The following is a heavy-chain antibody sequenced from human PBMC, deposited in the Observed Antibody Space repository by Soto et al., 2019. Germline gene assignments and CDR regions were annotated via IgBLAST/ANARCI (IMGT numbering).Heavy chain of an antibody. Sequence: ASVKVSCKASGYTFTSYYIHWVRQAPGQGREWMGIINPSGGSTSYAQKFQGRVTMTRDTSTSTVYMELSSLRSEDTAVYYCARDLVAATSYFDYCGQGTLVTVSS. J-gene: IGHJ4*02. CDR3: ARDLVAATSYFDY. CDR1: GYTFTSYY. V-gene: IGHV1-46*01. CDR2: INPSGGST. D-gene: IGHD2-15*01.